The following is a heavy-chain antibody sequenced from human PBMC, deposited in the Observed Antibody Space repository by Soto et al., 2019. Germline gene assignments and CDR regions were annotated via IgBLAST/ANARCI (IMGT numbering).Heavy chain of an antibody. J-gene: IGHJ6*02. CDR2: IDYIVST. CDR1: AVSVSSGGYY. CDR3: ARADVSTITTSRGCGKNV. V-gene: IGHV4-61*08. Sequence: ETLTLTGSVSAVSVSSGGYYWSWSRQRPGKGLEWIGYIDYIVSTNDNPSLKRRVTISVDTSKNQFSLKLGSVTAADTAVYYCARADVSTITTSRGCGKNVWGQVTKVTVSS. D-gene: IGHD4-4*01.